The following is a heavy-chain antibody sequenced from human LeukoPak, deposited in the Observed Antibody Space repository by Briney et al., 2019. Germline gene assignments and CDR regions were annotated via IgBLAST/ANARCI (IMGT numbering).Heavy chain of an antibody. CDR1: GYTFTSYY. CDR3: ARAPPPNYYDSSGVSYYFDY. D-gene: IGHD3-22*01. J-gene: IGHJ4*02. Sequence: ASVKVSCKASGYTFTSYYMHWVRQAPGQGLEWMGIINPSGGSTSYAQKFQGRVTMTRDTSTSTVYMELSSLRSEDTAVYYCARAPPPNYYDSSGVSYYFDYWGQGTLVTVSS. V-gene: IGHV1-46*01. CDR2: INPSGGST.